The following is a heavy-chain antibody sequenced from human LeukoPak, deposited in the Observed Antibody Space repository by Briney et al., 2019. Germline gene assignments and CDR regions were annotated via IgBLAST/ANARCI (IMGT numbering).Heavy chain of an antibody. D-gene: IGHD2-8*01. J-gene: IGHJ4*02. Sequence: GGSLRLSCAASGFTFSSYEMNWVRQAPGKGLEWVSYISSSGSTIYYADSVRGRFTISRDNAKNSLYLQMNSLRAEDTAMYYCARIMDLLGVHFDFWGQGTLVTVSS. CDR3: ARIMDLLGVHFDF. CDR2: ISSSGSTI. CDR1: GFTFSSYE. V-gene: IGHV3-48*03.